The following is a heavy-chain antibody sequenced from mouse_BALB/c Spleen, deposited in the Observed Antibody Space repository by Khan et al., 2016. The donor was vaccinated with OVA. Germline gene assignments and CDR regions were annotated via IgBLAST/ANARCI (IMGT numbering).Heavy chain of an antibody. J-gene: IGHJ2*01. CDR1: GYTFTSYW. CDR3: ARIKKIVSTYFDY. D-gene: IGHD2-5*01. Sequence: QVQLQQSGAELVKAGASVKMSCKASGYTFTSYWMHWVKQRLGQGLEWFAETNPTNGRTYYNEKFKSKATLTVDKSSSTAYMLLSGQTFEDSAVYYSARIKKIVSTYFDYWGQGTTLTVAS. CDR2: TNPTNGRT. V-gene: IGHV1S81*02.